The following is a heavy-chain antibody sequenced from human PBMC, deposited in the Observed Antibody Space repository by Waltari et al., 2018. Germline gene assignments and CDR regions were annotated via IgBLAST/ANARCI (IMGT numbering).Heavy chain of an antibody. D-gene: IGHD2-15*01. Sequence: QVQLVQSGAEVKKPGASVKVSCQASGYTFTAFYMHWVGKAPGEGREWIGWINPTNGATGYAQKFQGRVTMTRDTSTRAAYMELKRLRYDDTAVYFCARGGGYTISEPGDFWGQGTLVTVSS. CDR2: INPTNGAT. J-gene: IGHJ4*02. CDR1: GYTFTAFY. CDR3: ARGGGYTISEPGDF. V-gene: IGHV1-2*02.